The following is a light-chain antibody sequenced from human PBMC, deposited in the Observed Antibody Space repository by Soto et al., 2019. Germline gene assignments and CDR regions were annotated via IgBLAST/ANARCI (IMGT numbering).Light chain of an antibody. CDR3: LQDINYPWT. CDR1: QGIGNA. V-gene: IGKV1-6*01. CDR2: GAS. Sequence: IQITHSPSSLSSXVGXIXXXXXXASQGIGNALGWYQQKPGKPPKVLIYGASNLQSGVPPRFSGSGSGTDFTLAISSLQPEDSATYYCLQDINYPWTFGQGTKVDIK. J-gene: IGKJ1*01.